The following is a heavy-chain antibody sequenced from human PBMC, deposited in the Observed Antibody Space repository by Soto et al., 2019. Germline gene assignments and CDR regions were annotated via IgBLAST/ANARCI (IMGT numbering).Heavy chain of an antibody. CDR3: ARDRPAAIPRHYYYGMDV. Sequence: ASVKVSCKASGYTFTSYYMHWVRQAPGQGLEWMGIINPSGGSTSYAQKFQGRVTMTRDTSMSTVYMELSSLRSEDTAVYYCARDRPAAIPRHYYYGMDVWGQGTTVTVSS. V-gene: IGHV1-46*01. CDR1: GYTFTSYY. CDR2: INPSGGST. D-gene: IGHD2-2*01. J-gene: IGHJ6*02.